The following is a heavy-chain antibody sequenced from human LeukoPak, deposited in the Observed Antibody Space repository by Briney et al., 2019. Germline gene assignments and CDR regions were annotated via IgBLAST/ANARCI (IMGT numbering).Heavy chain of an antibody. CDR3: ARVAAAEAFDI. V-gene: IGHV4-38-2*02. J-gene: IGHJ3*02. D-gene: IGHD6-13*01. Sequence: SETLSLTCTVSGYSISSGYYWGWIRQPPGKGLEWIGSIYHSGSTYYNPSLKSRVTISVDTSKNQFSLKLSSVTAADTAVYYCARVAAAEAFDIWGQGTMVTVSS. CDR2: IYHSGST. CDR1: GYSISSGYY.